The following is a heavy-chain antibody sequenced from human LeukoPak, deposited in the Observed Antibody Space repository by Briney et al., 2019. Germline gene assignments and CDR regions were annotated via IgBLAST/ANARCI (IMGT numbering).Heavy chain of an antibody. D-gene: IGHD3-22*01. CDR1: GYTFTGYY. Sequence: GASVKVSCKASGYTFTGYYMHCVRQAPGQGLEWMGWINPNSGGTNYAQKFQGRVTMTRDTSISTAYMELSRLRSDDTAVYYCASSDYSDSSGPDYWGQGTLVTVPS. CDR3: ASSDYSDSSGPDY. CDR2: INPNSGGT. V-gene: IGHV1-2*02. J-gene: IGHJ4*02.